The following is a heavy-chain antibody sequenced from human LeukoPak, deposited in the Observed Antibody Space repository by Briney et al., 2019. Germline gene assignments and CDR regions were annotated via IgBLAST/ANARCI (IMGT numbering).Heavy chain of an antibody. CDR1: GYTFTGYY. D-gene: IGHD3-22*01. CDR2: INANSGDT. CDR3: AREISGYSDY. Sequence: ASVKVSCKASGYTFTGYYMHWVRQAPGQGLEWMGWINANSGDTKYARKFQGRVTMTRDTSISTAYMELSRLRSDDTAMYYCAREISGYSDYWDQGTLVTVSS. J-gene: IGHJ4*02. V-gene: IGHV1-2*02.